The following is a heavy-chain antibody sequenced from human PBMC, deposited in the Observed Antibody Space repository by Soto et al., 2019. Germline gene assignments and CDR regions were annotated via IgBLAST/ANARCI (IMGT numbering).Heavy chain of an antibody. CDR3: AGEGGAGVYPI. J-gene: IGHJ3*02. CDR1: GGTFSSYT. D-gene: IGHD6-13*01. Sequence: QVQLVQSGAEVKKPGSSVKVSCKASGGTFSSYTISWVRQAPGQGLEWMGRIIPILGIANYAQKFQGRVTITAEKSTSTAYMGLGSLRSEDTAVYYCAGEGGAGVYPIWGQGTMVTVSS. CDR2: IIPILGIA. V-gene: IGHV1-69*02.